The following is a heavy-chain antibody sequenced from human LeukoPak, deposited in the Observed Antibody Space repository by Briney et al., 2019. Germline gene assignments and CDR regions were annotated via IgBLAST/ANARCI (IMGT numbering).Heavy chain of an antibody. J-gene: IGHJ6*02. D-gene: IGHD6-13*01. CDR2: ISGSGGST. CDR3: ARDVPIAAAGTPYYYYGMDV. Sequence: PGGSLRLSCAASGFTFSSYAMSWVRQAPGKGLEWVSAISGSGGSTYYADSVKGRFTISRDNSKNTLYLQMNSLRAEDTAVYYCARDVPIAAAGTPYYYYGMDVWGQGTTVTVSS. V-gene: IGHV3-23*01. CDR1: GFTFSSYA.